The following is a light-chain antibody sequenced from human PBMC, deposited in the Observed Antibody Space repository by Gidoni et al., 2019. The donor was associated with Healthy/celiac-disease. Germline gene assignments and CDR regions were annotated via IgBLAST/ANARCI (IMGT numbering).Light chain of an antibody. CDR1: SSDVGCYNY. Sequence: QSALTQPPSASGSPGQSVTISRTGTSSDVGCYNYVSWYQQHPGKAPKLMIYEVSKRPSGVPDRFSGSKSGNTASLTVSGLQAEDEADYYCSSYAGSNNLVFGGGTKLTVL. CDR3: SSYAGSNNLV. J-gene: IGLJ2*01. CDR2: EVS. V-gene: IGLV2-8*01.